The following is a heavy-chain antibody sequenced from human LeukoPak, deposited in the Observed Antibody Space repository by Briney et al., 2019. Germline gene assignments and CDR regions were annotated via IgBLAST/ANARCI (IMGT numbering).Heavy chain of an antibody. CDR3: AKEESNWNYPMYYYYYMDV. CDR2: ISGSGGST. Sequence: GGSLRLSCAASGFTFSSYAMSWVRQPPGKGLEWVSAISGSGGSTYYADSVKSRFTISRDNSKNTLYLQMNSLRAEDTAVYYCAKEESNWNYPMYYYYYMDVWGKGTTLTLPS. V-gene: IGHV3-23*01. CDR1: GFTFSSYA. J-gene: IGHJ6*03. D-gene: IGHD1-7*01.